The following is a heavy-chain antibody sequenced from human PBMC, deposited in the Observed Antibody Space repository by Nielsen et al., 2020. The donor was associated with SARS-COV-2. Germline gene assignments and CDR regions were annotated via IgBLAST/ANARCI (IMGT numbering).Heavy chain of an antibody. CDR1: GFIFNTYG. J-gene: IGHJ4*02. CDR2: ISDDNTI. CDR3: VRDFDY. Sequence: GESLKISCEASGFIFNTYGMNWVRQAPGKGLEWISYISDDNTIFYADSVKGRFTISRDNAKNTLYLHMNSLRADDTAVYYCVRDFDYWGQGTLVTVSS. V-gene: IGHV3-48*04.